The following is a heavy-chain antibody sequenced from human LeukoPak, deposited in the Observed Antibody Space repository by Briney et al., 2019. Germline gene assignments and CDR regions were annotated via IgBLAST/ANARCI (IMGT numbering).Heavy chain of an antibody. CDR1: GYSLSNSY. CDR3: AREGGDYSSWYYMDV. J-gene: IGHJ6*03. Sequence: GASVKVSCKTSGYSLSNSYMYWVRQAPGQGLEWMGVLNPGSGSTSYAQKFQDRVTMTTDMSTSTVYMELSSLRFEDTAVYYCAREGGDYSSWYYMDVWGKGTTVTVSS. D-gene: IGHD4-17*01. CDR2: LNPGSGST. V-gene: IGHV1-46*01.